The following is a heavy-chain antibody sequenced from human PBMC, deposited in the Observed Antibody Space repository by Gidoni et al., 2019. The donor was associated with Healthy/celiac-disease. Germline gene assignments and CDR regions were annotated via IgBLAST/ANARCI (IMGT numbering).Heavy chain of an antibody. D-gene: IGHD2-2*01. Sequence: QVQLVQSGAEVKKPGSSVTVSCKASGGTFSSYAISWVRQAPGQGLEWMGGIIPIFGTANYAQKFQGRVTITADESTSTAYMELSSLRSEDTAVYYCARVGDCSSTSCPTYYYGMDVWGQGTTVTVSS. V-gene: IGHV1-69*01. CDR2: IIPIFGTA. CDR1: GGTFSSYA. CDR3: ARVGDCSSTSCPTYYYGMDV. J-gene: IGHJ6*02.